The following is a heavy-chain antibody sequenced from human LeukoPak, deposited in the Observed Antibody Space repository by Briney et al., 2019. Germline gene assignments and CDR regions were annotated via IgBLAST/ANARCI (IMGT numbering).Heavy chain of an antibody. CDR1: GYTFTSFD. D-gene: IGHD1-26*01. J-gene: IGHJ4*02. Sequence: GASVKVSCKASGYTFTSFDVNWVRQATGQGLEWMGWINPNSGGTNYAQKFQGRVTMTRDTSISTAYMELSRLRSDDTAVYYCARALAIVGATYWGQGTLVTVSS. V-gene: IGHV1-2*02. CDR2: INPNSGGT. CDR3: ARALAIVGATY.